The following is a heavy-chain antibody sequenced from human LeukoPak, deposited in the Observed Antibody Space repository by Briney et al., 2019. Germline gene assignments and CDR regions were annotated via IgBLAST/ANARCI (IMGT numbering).Heavy chain of an antibody. D-gene: IGHD2-2*01. V-gene: IGHV3-15*01. Sequence: GGSLRLSCAASGFTFSYAWMNWVRQAPGKGLEWVGRIKRKTDGGTTDCAAPVKGRFTISRYDSKNTLYLQMNSLKTEDTAVYYCTTGFDCSIPNCYDFYYMDVWGKGTTVTVSS. CDR1: GFTFSYAW. CDR2: IKRKTDGGTT. J-gene: IGHJ6*03. CDR3: TTGFDCSIPNCYDFYYMDV.